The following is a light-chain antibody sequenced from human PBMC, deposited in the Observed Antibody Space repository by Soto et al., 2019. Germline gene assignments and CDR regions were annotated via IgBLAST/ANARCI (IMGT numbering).Light chain of an antibody. J-gene: IGKJ3*01. CDR3: QQRSTWPRFT. CDR1: QSIRNS. CDR2: DAS. V-gene: IGKV3-11*01. Sequence: DIVLTQSPAILSLSPGERATLSCRATQSIRNSIAWYQQNPGRAPRLLIYDASKRATGVPARFSGSGSGTDFTLTISSLEPEDFAFYYCQQRSTWPRFTFGPGTKVDVK.